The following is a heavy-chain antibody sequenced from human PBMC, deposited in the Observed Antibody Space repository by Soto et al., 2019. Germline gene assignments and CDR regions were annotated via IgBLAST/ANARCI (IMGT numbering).Heavy chain of an antibody. J-gene: IGHJ6*02. CDR3: ARVRFGEWGYAMAV. CDR1: GLTFSDCY. D-gene: IGHD3-10*01. V-gene: IGHV3-11*01. Sequence: QVQLVESGGGLVKPGGSLRLSCAASGLTFSDCYMNWIRQAPGKGLEWVSYISSSGSSINYAGSVKGRFTISRDNAKNSLYLQMDSLRAEETAMYYCARVRFGEWGYAMAVWGQGTTVTVSS. CDR2: ISSSGSSI.